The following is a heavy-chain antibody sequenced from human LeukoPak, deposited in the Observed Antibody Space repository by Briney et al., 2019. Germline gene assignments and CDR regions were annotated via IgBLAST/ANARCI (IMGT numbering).Heavy chain of an antibody. J-gene: IGHJ4*02. CDR3: NVRWGPNSDY. D-gene: IGHD7-27*01. Sequence: GGSLRLSCAASGFTFDDYGIIWVRQAPGKGLEWVSGINWNGDSTGYADSVKGRFTISRDNAKNTLFLHMNSLRAEDTAVYYCNVRWGPNSDYWGQGTLVTVSS. CDR2: INWNGDST. V-gene: IGHV3-20*04. CDR1: GFTFDDYG.